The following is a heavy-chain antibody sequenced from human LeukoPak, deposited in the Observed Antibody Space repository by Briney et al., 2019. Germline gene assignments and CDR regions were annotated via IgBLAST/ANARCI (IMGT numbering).Heavy chain of an antibody. CDR3: ARDDYGGNSLGI. V-gene: IGHV1-46*03. CDR2: INPSGGST. J-gene: IGHJ3*02. Sequence: ASVKVSXKASGYTFTSYYMHWVRQAPGQGLEWMGIINPSGGSTSYAQKFQGRVTMTRDTSTSTVYMELSSLRSEDTAVYYCARDDYGGNSLGIWGQGTMVTVSS. D-gene: IGHD4-23*01. CDR1: GYTFTSYY.